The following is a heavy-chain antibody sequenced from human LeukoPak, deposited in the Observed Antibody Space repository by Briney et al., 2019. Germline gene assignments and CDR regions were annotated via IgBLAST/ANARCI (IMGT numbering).Heavy chain of an antibody. D-gene: IGHD3-22*01. J-gene: IGHJ4*02. CDR2: ISSSSSYI. Sequence: ETLSLTCTVSGGSISSSSYYWGWVRQAPGKGLEWVSSISSSSSYIYYADSVKGRFTISRDNAKNSLYLQMNSLRAEDTAVYYCARDLRELYYYDSSGYFDYWGQGTLVTVSS. CDR3: ARDLRELYYYDSSGYFDY. V-gene: IGHV3-21*01. CDR1: GGSISSSSYY.